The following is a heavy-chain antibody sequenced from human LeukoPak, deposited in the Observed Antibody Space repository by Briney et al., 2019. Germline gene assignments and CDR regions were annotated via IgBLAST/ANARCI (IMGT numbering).Heavy chain of an antibody. Sequence: SETLSLTCTVSGYSISSDYYWGWIRQPPGKALGWIGKVYHSGSTYYNPSLKSRVTISVDTSKNHFSLKLSSVTAADTAMYYCARAPLLYNYFDYWGQGSLVTVSS. CDR1: GYSISSDYY. V-gene: IGHV4-38-2*02. CDR3: ARAPLLYNYFDY. J-gene: IGHJ4*02. CDR2: VYHSGST. D-gene: IGHD1-26*01.